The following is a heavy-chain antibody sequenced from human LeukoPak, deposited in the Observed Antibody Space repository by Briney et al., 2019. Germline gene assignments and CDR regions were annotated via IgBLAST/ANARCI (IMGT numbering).Heavy chain of an antibody. CDR3: ARTSRGAYQLLTPNFDY. J-gene: IGHJ4*02. Sequence: ASVKVSRKASGYTFTSYYMHWVRQAPGQGLEWMGIINPSGGSTSYAQKFQGRVTMTRDTSTSTVYMELSSLRSEDTAVYYCARTSRGAYQLLTPNFDYWGQGTLVTVSS. CDR1: GYTFTSYY. D-gene: IGHD2-2*01. CDR2: INPSGGST. V-gene: IGHV1-46*01.